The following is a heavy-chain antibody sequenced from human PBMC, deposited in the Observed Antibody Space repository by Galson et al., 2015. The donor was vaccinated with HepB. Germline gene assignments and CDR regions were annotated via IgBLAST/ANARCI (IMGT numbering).Heavy chain of an antibody. V-gene: IGHV3-23*01. CDR2: ITGKGDST. Sequence: SLRLSCAASGFAFDSHAMSWVRQAPGRRLEWISGITGKGDSTFYANSVKGRFTVSKDNSNNMLHLQMNSLRAEDAGLYFCAKGYGLFDAWGQGILVTVSS. J-gene: IGHJ5*02. CDR3: AKGYGLFDA. CDR1: GFAFDSHA. D-gene: IGHD5-18*01.